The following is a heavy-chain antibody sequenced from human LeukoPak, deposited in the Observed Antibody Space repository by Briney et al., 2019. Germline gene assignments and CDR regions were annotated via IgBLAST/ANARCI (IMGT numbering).Heavy chain of an antibody. CDR2: MSPNSGKT. CDR3: ARGNRLFIHDYGDYEDQTNFDY. D-gene: IGHD4-17*01. V-gene: IGHV1-8*03. J-gene: IGHJ4*02. CDR1: GYTFTSYD. Sequence: ASVKVSCKASGYTFTSYDINWVRQATGQGLEWMGWMSPNSGKTGYAQKFQGRVTITRNTSISTAYMELSSLRSEDTAVYYCARGNRLFIHDYGDYEDQTNFDYWGQGTLVTVSS.